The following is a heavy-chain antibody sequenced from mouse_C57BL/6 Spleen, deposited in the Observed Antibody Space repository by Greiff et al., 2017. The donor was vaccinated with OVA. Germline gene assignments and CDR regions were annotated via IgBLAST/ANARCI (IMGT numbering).Heavy chain of an antibody. J-gene: IGHJ2*01. CDR2: INPSTGGT. Sequence: VQLKESGPELVKPGASVKISCKASGYSFTGYYMNWVKQSPEKSLEWIGEINPSTGGTTYNQKFKAKATLTVDKSSSTAYMQLKSLTSEDSAVYYCASYSNYGYWGQGTTLTVSS. CDR1: GYSFTGYY. D-gene: IGHD2-5*01. V-gene: IGHV1-42*01. CDR3: ASYSNYGY.